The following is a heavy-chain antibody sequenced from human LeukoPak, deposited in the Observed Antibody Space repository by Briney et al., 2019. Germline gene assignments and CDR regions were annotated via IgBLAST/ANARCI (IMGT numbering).Heavy chain of an antibody. Sequence: SETLSLTCTVSGYSISSGYYWGWIRQPPGKGLEWIGGIYHSGNTYYNPSLKSRVTISVDRSKNQFSLKLSSVTAADTAMYYCARGLMGASFNFWGQGTLVTVSS. CDR3: ARGLMGASFNF. J-gene: IGHJ4*02. V-gene: IGHV4-38-2*02. CDR2: IYHSGNT. CDR1: GYSISSGYY. D-gene: IGHD1-26*01.